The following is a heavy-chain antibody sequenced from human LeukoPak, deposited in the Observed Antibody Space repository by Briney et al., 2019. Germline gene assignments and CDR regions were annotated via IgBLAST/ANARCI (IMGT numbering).Heavy chain of an antibody. CDR3: ARVDVEYSSSSNFDY. V-gene: IGHV4-34*01. CDR2: INHSGST. D-gene: IGHD6-6*01. CDR1: GGSFSGYY. Sequence: PSETLSLTCAVYGGSFSGYYRSWIPQPPGKGLEWIGEINHSGSTNYNPSLKSRVTISVDTPKNQFSLQLSCVTAADTAVYYCARVDVEYSSSSNFDYWGQGTLVTVSS. J-gene: IGHJ4*02.